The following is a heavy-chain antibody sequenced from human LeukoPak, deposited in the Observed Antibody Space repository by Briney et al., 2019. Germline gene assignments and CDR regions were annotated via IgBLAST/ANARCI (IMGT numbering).Heavy chain of an antibody. CDR2: ISGGGIST. D-gene: IGHD4/OR15-4a*01. CDR1: GFTFSSYA. CDR3: AKDVVLTPGYFDY. J-gene: IGHJ4*02. V-gene: IGHV3-23*01. Sequence: GGSLRLSCAASGFTFSSYAMSWVRQAPGKGLEWVSAISGGGISTYYADSVKGRLTISRDNSKNTLYLQMNSLRAEDTAVYYCAKDVVLTPGYFDYWGQGTLVTVSS.